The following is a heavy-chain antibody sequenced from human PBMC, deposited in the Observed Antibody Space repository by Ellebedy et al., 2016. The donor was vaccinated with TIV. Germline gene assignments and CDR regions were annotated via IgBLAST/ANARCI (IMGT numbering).Heavy chain of an antibody. CDR2: ISGSGGTT. D-gene: IGHD5-18*01. CDR1: GFTFSSYA. V-gene: IGHV3-23*01. CDR3: ARDTAMNY. J-gene: IGHJ4*02. Sequence: PGGSLRLSCATSGFTFSSYAMSWVRQAPGKGLEWVSGISGSGGTTYYADSAKGRFTISRDNAKNSLYLQMDSLRAEDKAVFYCARDTAMNYWGLGTLVTVSS.